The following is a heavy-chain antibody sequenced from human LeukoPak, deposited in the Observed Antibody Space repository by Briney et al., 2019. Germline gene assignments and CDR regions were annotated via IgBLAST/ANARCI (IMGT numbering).Heavy chain of an antibody. CDR3: ARTYYDKGGYYYFYFDF. V-gene: IGHV3-11*04. Sequence: GSLILSCAASGFTFSDYYMSWIRQAPGKGLEWVSYISSSGSTIYYADSVKGRFTISRDNAKNSLFLQMNSLRAEDTAVYYCARTYYDKGGYYYFYFDFWGQGALVTVSS. CDR2: ISSSGSTI. J-gene: IGHJ4*02. D-gene: IGHD3-22*01. CDR1: GFTFSDYY.